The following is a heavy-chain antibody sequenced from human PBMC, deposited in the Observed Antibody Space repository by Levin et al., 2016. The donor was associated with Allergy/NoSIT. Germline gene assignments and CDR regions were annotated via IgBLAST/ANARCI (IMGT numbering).Heavy chain of an antibody. D-gene: IGHD3-10*01. CDR1: GYIFISYG. CDR2: ISAYNGNT. J-gene: IGHJ3*01. V-gene: IGHV1-18*01. Sequence: ASVKVSCKASGYIFISYGISWVRQAPGQGLEWMGWISAYNGNTNYAQKFQGRITMTTDTSISTAYMELNSLTSDDTAVYYCARGQWVRVLDVFDLWGQGTMVTVSS. CDR3: ARGQWVRVLDVFDL.